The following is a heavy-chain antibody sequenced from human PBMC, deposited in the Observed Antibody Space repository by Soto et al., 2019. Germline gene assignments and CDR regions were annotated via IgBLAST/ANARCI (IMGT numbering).Heavy chain of an antibody. V-gene: IGHV1-18*01. J-gene: IGHJ5*02. Sequence: ASVKVSCKASGYTFTSYGTSWVRQAPGQGLEWMGWISAYNGNTNYAQKLQGRVTMTTDTSTSTAYMELRSLRSDDTDVYYCARDVTIFGVVITNWFDPWGQGTLVTVSS. CDR3: ARDVTIFGVVITNWFDP. D-gene: IGHD3-3*01. CDR1: GYTFTSYG. CDR2: ISAYNGNT.